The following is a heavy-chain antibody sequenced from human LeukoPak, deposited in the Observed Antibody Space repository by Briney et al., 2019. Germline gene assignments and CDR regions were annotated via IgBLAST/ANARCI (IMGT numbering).Heavy chain of an antibody. CDR3: ARELEAFDI. CDR1: GFTFSSYA. CDR2: ISYDGSNK. V-gene: IGHV3-30-3*01. Sequence: GGSLRLSCAASGFTFSSYAMHWVRQAPGKGLEWVAVISYDGSNKYYADSVKGRFTISRDNSKNTLYLQMNSLRAEDTAVYYCARELEAFDIWGQGAMVTVSS. D-gene: IGHD5-24*01. J-gene: IGHJ3*02.